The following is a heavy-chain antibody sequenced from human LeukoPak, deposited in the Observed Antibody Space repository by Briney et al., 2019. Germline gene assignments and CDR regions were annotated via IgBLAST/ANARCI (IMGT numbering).Heavy chain of an antibody. D-gene: IGHD3-9*01. J-gene: IGHJ4*02. CDR1: GFTFGSYA. V-gene: IGHV3-23*01. CDR3: AKDSPYYDTLTGCCSHFDY. CDR2: ISGSGGST. Sequence: GGSLRLSCAASGFTFGSYAMSWVRQAPGKGLEWVSAISGSGGSTYYADSVKGRFTISRDNSKNTLYLQMNSLRAEDTAVYYCAKDSPYYDTLTGCCSHFDYWGQGTLVTVSS.